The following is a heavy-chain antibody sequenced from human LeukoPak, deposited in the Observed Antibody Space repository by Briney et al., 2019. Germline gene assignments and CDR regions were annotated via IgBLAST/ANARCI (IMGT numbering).Heavy chain of an antibody. CDR2: MSYDGSTK. CDR3: AKEFGSGHYYFDY. J-gene: IGHJ4*02. D-gene: IGHD6-19*01. Sequence: AGGSLRLSCAASGFTFSSYGMHWVRQAPGKGLEWVAVMSYDGSTKYYAESVKGRFTISRDKSKNTLFLQMDSLRAEDTAVYYCAKEFGSGHYYFDYWGQGSLVTVSS. CDR1: GFTFSSYG. V-gene: IGHV3-30*18.